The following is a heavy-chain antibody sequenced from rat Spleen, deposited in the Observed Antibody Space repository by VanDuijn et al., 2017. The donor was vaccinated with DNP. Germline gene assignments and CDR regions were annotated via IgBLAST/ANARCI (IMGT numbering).Heavy chain of an antibody. CDR2: INTGSGII. CDR1: GYTFTSYY. V-gene: IGHV1-43*01. Sequence: QVQLQQSGAELAKPGSSVKISCKASGYTFTSYYICWIKQTTGQGLEYLGYINTGSGIINYNEKFKGRATVTVDKPSSTAFVQLSSLTPDDSAVYYCARWSDWYFDFWGPGTMVTVSS. J-gene: IGHJ1*01. D-gene: IGHD4-2*01. CDR3: ARWSDWYFDF.